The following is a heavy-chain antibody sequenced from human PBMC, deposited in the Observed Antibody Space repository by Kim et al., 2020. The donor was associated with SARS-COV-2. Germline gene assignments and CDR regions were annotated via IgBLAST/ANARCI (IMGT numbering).Heavy chain of an antibody. J-gene: IGHJ4*02. D-gene: IGHD3-10*01. Sequence: GGSLRLSCTASGFTFGDYAMSWFRQAPGKGLEWVGFIRSKAYGGTTEYAASVKGRFTISRDDSKSIAYLQMNSLKTEDTAVYYCTREAPQASEPSGSYYNPLYYFDYWGQGTLVTVSS. CDR3: TREAPQASEPSGSYYNPLYYFDY. CDR2: IRSKAYGGTT. CDR1: GFTFGDYA. V-gene: IGHV3-49*03.